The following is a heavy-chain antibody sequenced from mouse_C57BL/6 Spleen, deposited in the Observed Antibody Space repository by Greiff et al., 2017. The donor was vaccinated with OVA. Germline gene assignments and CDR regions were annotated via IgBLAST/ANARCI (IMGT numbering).Heavy chain of an antibody. CDR1: GFTFSDYY. V-gene: IGHV5-12*01. D-gene: IGHD1-1*01. J-gene: IGHJ1*03. CDR2: ISNGGGST. CDR3: ASLYYYERYFDV. Sequence: EVKLMESGGGLVQPGGSLKLSCAASGFTFSDYYMYWVRQTPEKRLEWVAYISNGGGSTYYPDTVKGRFTISRDNAKNTLYLQMSRLKSEDTAMYYCASLYYYERYFDVWGTGTTVTVSS.